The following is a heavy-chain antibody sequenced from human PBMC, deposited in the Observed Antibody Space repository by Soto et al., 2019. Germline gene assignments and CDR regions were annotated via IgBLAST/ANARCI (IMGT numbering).Heavy chain of an antibody. D-gene: IGHD2-21*02. CDR1: GGSISSGDFY. J-gene: IGHJ4*02. CDR3: AWADDFIYRFDY. Sequence: LTCTVSGGSISSGDFYRSWIRQPPGKGLELIGNIYYSGSTYYNPSLMSRAIMSLDTSQNQFSLKLSSLTAADTAVYFCAWADDFIYRFDYWGQGALVTVSS. CDR2: IYYSGST. V-gene: IGHV4-30-4*01.